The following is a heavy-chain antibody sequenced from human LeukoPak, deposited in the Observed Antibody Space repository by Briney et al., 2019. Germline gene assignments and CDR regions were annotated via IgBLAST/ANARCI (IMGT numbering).Heavy chain of an antibody. J-gene: IGHJ4*02. CDR3: TTGIKTADH. CDR2: IRSKPYGGTT. CDR1: GFTFGEYA. V-gene: IGHV3-49*04. D-gene: IGHD2-15*01. Sequence: GGSLRLSCTTSGFTFGEYAMSWVRQAPGKGLEWVGFIRSKPYGGTTEYAAYVKGRFTISRDDSKSIAYLQMNSLKTEDTAVYYCTTGIKTADHWGQGTLVTVSS.